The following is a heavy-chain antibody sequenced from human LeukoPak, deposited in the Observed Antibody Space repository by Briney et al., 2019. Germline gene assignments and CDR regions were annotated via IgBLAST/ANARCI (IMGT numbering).Heavy chain of an antibody. V-gene: IGHV3-9*01. D-gene: IGHD6-13*01. CDR1: GFTFDDYA. Sequence: GRSLRLSCAASGFTFDDYAMHWVRQAPGKGLEWVSGISWNSGSIGYADSVKGRFTISRDNAKNSLYLQMNSLRAEDTALYYCAKDGVAAAGTEDNWFDPWGQGTLVTVSS. J-gene: IGHJ5*02. CDR3: AKDGVAAAGTEDNWFDP. CDR2: ISWNSGSI.